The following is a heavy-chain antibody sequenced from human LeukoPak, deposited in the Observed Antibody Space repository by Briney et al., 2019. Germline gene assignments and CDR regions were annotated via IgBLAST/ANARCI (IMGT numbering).Heavy chain of an antibody. J-gene: IGHJ3*02. Sequence: GGSLRLSCAASGFTFSSYGMHWVRQAPGKGLEWVSVTSGSGSNTYYADSVKGRFTISRDNSKNTLYLQMNSLRAEDTAVYYCAKAAAGTRAFDIWGQGTMVTVSS. D-gene: IGHD6-13*01. CDR3: AKAAAGTRAFDI. CDR1: GFTFSSYG. V-gene: IGHV3-23*01. CDR2: TSGSGSNT.